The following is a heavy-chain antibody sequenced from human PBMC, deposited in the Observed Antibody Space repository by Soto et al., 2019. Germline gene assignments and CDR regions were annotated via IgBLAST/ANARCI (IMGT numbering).Heavy chain of an antibody. D-gene: IGHD6-13*01. CDR2: IYPGDSDT. V-gene: IGHV5-51*01. J-gene: IGHJ5*02. Sequence: GESLKISCKGSGYSFTSYWIGWVRQMPGKGLEWMGIIYPGDSDTRYSPSFQGQVTISADKSISTAYLQWSSLKASDTAIYYCPRHISEWQQLGGRFDPWGQGTLVTVSS. CDR1: GYSFTSYW. CDR3: PRHISEWQQLGGRFDP.